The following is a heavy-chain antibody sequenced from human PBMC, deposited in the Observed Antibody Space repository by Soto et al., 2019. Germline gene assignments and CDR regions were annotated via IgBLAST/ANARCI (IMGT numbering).Heavy chain of an antibody. CDR1: GGSISSGGYS. V-gene: IGHV4-30-2*01. Sequence: LSLTCAVSGGSISSGGYSWSWIRQTPGKGLEWIGYIYHSGSTYYNPSLKSRITISIDRSKNQLSLKLSSVTAADTAVYYCARGMTTVTTLEYWGQGTLVTVSS. CDR3: ARGMTTVTTLEY. J-gene: IGHJ4*02. CDR2: IYHSGST. D-gene: IGHD4-4*01.